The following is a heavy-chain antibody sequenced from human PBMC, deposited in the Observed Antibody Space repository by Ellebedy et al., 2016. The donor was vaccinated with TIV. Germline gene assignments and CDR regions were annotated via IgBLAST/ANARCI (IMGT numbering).Heavy chain of an antibody. CDR3: ARVIVPAAKRYYYMDV. CDR1: GFTFSSYS. CDR2: IYHSGST. Sequence: ESLKISXAASGFTFSSYSMNWVRQPPGKGLEWIGYIYHSGSTYYNPSLKSRVTISVDTSKSQFSLKLSSVTAADTAVYYCARVIVPAAKRYYYMDVWGKGTTVTVSS. D-gene: IGHD2-2*01. V-gene: IGHV4-59*01. J-gene: IGHJ6*03.